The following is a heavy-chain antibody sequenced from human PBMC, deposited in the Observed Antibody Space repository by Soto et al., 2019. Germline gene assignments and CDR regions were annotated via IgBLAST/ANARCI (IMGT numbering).Heavy chain of an antibody. CDR2: IYYSGST. V-gene: IGHV4-30-4*01. J-gene: IGHJ4*02. D-gene: IGHD1-7*01. Sequence: QVQLQESGPGLVKPSQTLSLTCTVSGGSISNGDYYWSWIRQPPGKGLEWIGYIYYSGSTYYNPSLKSRVSISVDTSKNQFSLKLSSVTAADTAVYYCARAHNWNYVSDYWGQGTLVTVSS. CDR1: GGSISNGDYY. CDR3: ARAHNWNYVSDY.